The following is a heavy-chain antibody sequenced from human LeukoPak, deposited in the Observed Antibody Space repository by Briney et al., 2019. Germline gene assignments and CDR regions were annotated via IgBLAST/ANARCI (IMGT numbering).Heavy chain of an antibody. CDR3: ATEKGDSPDY. Sequence: PGGSLRLSCAASGFTFSSYAMSWVRQAPGKGLERVSGISGSGGRTYYADSVKGRFTISRDNSKNTLYLQMNSLRAEDTAVYYCATEKGDSPDYWGQGTLVTVSS. J-gene: IGHJ4*02. D-gene: IGHD2-21*01. V-gene: IGHV3-23*01. CDR1: GFTFSSYA. CDR2: ISGSGGRT.